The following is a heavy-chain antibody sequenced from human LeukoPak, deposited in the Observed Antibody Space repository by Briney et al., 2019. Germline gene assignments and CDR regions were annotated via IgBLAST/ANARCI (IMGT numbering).Heavy chain of an antibody. D-gene: IGHD1-1*01. J-gene: IGHJ6*03. CDR3: ARDRLDAYYYYYYYYMDV. V-gene: IGHV3-23*01. Sequence: GGSLGLSCAASGFTFSSYGMSWVRQAPGKGLEWVSAISGSGGSTYYADSVKGRFTISRDNAKNSLYLQMNSLRAEDTAVYYCARDRLDAYYYYYYYYMDVWGKGTTVTVSS. CDR1: GFTFSSYG. CDR2: ISGSGGST.